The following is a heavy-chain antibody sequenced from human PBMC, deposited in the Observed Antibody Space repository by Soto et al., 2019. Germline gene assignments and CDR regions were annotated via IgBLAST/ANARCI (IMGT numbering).Heavy chain of an antibody. Sequence: EVQLLESGGGLVQPGGSLTLSCAASEFTFSTYAMTWVRLVPGKGLEWVSGISGSGGATYYTDSVKGRFTISRDNARNTLYLQMTSLRAEDTGIYYCAKDKTGGYSSGWFHYSYGMDVWCQGTTVTVSS. D-gene: IGHD6-19*01. J-gene: IGHJ6*02. V-gene: IGHV3-23*01. CDR2: ISGSGGAT. CDR1: EFTFSTYA. CDR3: AKDKTGGYSSGWFHYSYGMDV.